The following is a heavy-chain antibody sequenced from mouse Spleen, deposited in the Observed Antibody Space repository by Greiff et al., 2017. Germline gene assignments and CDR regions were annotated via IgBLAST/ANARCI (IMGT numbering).Heavy chain of an antibody. CDR3: ARQGTMITTEGWYFDV. CDR1: GFTFSSYA. CDR2: ISSGGGNT. D-gene: IGHD2-4*01. J-gene: IGHJ1*01. Sequence: EVQVVESGGGLVKLGGSLKLSCAASGFTFSSYAMSWVRQTPEKRLEWVATISSGGGNTYYPDSVKGRFTISRDNAKNTLYLQMSSLKSEDTAMYYCARQGTMITTEGWYFDVWGAGTTVTVSS. V-gene: IGHV5-9-3*01.